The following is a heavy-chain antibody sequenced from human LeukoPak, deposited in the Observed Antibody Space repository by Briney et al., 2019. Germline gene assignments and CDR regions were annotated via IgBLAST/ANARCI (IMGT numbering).Heavy chain of an antibody. CDR2: IWYDGSNK. Sequence: GGSLRLSCAASGFTFSSYGMHWVRQAPGKGLEWVADIWYDGSNKYYADSAKGRFTISRDNSKNTLYLQMNSLRAEDTAVYYCARVSCSGGSCYSYYGMDVWGQGTTVTVSS. D-gene: IGHD2-15*01. V-gene: IGHV3-33*01. CDR3: ARVSCSGGSCYSYYGMDV. CDR1: GFTFSSYG. J-gene: IGHJ6*02.